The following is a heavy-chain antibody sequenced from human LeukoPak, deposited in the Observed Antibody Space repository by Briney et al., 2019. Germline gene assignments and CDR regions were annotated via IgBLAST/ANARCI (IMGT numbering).Heavy chain of an antibody. CDR1: GYTFTGYY. CDR2: FDPEDGET. V-gene: IGHV1-24*01. CDR3: ATAVIGVVPDAFDI. J-gene: IGHJ3*02. D-gene: IGHD3-3*01. Sequence: ASVKVSCKASGYTFTGYYMHWVRQGPGQGLGWMGGFDPEDGETIYAQKFQGRVTMTEDTSTDTAYMELGSLRSEDTAVYYCATAVIGVVPDAFDIWGQGTMVTVSS.